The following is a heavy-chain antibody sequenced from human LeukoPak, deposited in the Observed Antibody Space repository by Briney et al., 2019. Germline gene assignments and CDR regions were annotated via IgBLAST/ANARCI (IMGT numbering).Heavy chain of an antibody. CDR1: GFTFSSYA. CDR2: IGGSGGST. J-gene: IGHJ4*02. V-gene: IGHV3-23*01. Sequence: PGGSLRLSCAASGFTFSSYAMSWVRQAPGKGLEWVSAIGGSGGSTYYADSVKGRFTISRDNSKNTLYLQMNSLRAEDTAVYYCAKDTWDGSGSYFDYWGQGTLVTVSS. D-gene: IGHD3-10*01. CDR3: AKDTWDGSGSYFDY.